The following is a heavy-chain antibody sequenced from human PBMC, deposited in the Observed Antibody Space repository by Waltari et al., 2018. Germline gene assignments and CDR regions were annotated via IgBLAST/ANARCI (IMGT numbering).Heavy chain of an antibody. CDR2: INPNSGGT. J-gene: IGHJ6*03. Sequence: QVQLVQSGAEVKKPGASVKVSCKASGYTLTGYYMHWVRPAPGQGLGWMGWINPNSGGTNYAQKFQGRVTMTRDTSISTAYMELSRLRSDDTAVYYCARDAPEMERRTHDYDYYRDVGGKG. D-gene: IGHD1-1*01. V-gene: IGHV1-2*02. CDR1: GYTLTGYY. CDR3: ARDAPEMERRTHDYDYYRDV.